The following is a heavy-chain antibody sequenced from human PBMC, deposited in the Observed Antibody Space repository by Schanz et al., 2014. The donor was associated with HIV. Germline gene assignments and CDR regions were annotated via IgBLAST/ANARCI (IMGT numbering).Heavy chain of an antibody. V-gene: IGHV1-8*01. CDR2: MNPNSGYT. CDR1: GYSFTSYD. D-gene: IGHD3-3*02. J-gene: IGHJ6*02. Sequence: QVQLVQSGAEAKKPGASVMLSCKASGYSFTSYDINWVRQATGLGLEWMGWMNPNSGYTGYAQKFQGRVTMTRHTPTSTAYMELSSLRSDDTAVYYCARAAFSSEYYYGMDVWGQGTTVTVSS. CDR3: ARAAFSSEYYYGMDV.